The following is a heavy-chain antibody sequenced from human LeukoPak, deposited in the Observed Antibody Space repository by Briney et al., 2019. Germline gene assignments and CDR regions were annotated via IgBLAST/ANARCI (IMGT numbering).Heavy chain of an antibody. CDR3: ARDSAYYYGSGSSADFDY. CDR1: GGSISSSSDY. CDR2: IYYSGST. Sequence: KPSETLSLTCTVSGGSISSSSDYWGWIRQPPGKGLEWIGSIYYSGSTYYNPSLKSRITISVDTSKNQFSLKVSSVTAADTAVYYCARDSAYYYGSGSSADFDYWGQGTLVTVSS. V-gene: IGHV4-39*02. J-gene: IGHJ4*02. D-gene: IGHD3-10*01.